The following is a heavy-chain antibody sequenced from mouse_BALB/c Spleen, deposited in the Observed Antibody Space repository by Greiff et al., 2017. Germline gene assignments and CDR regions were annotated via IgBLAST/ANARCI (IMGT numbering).Heavy chain of an antibody. Sequence: EVKLQESGPGLVKPSQSLSLTCSVTGYSITSGYYWNWIRQFPGNKLEWMGYISYDGSNNYNPSLKNRISITRDTSKNQFCLKLNSVTTEDTATYYCARDPYDGYFDVWGAGTTVTVSS. CDR1: GYSITSGYY. D-gene: IGHD2-3*01. CDR2: ISYDGSN. V-gene: IGHV3-6*02. J-gene: IGHJ1*01. CDR3: ARDPYDGYFDV.